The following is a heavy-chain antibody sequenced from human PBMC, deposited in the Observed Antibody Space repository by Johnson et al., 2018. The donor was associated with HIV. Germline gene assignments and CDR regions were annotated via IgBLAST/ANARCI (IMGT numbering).Heavy chain of an antibody. V-gene: IGHV3-20*04. J-gene: IGHJ3*02. CDR2: INWNGGST. Sequence: VQLVESGGGVVRPGGSLRLSCAVSGLTFDNYGMSWVRQAPGKGLEWVSGINWNGGSTGYADSVKGRFTISRDNAKISLYLQMNSLRAEDTALYYCARVSSFGDGSGYSDVFDIWGQGTMVIVSS. D-gene: IGHD3-22*01. CDR1: GLTFDNYG. CDR3: ARVSSFGDGSGYSDVFDI.